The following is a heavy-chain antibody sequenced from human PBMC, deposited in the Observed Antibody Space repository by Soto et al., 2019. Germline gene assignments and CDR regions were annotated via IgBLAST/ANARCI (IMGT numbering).Heavy chain of an antibody. J-gene: IGHJ5*02. CDR3: AREAGYGDYAYNWFDP. CDR1: GFTFSSYG. CDR2: IWYDGSNK. V-gene: IGHV3-33*01. D-gene: IGHD4-17*01. Sequence: PGGSLRLSCAASGFTFSSYGMHWVRQAPGKGLEWVAAIWYDGSNKYYADSVKGRFTISRDNSKNTLYLQMNSLRAEDTAVYYCAREAGYGDYAYNWFDPWGQGTLVTSPQ.